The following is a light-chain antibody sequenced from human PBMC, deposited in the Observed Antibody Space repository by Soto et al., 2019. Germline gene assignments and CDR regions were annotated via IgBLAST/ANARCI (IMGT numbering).Light chain of an antibody. CDR3: QQXDSSVYT. J-gene: IGKJ2*01. CDR1: QSVASAY. CDR2: GAS. V-gene: IGKV3-20*01. Sequence: EIVLTQSPGTLSLAPGEGATLSCRASQSVASAYLAWYQQKPGQAPRLLIYGASSRATGIPDRXSGSXSGXXXXXXXXXXEPXDFAXXYCQQXDSSVYTSGQGTKLE.